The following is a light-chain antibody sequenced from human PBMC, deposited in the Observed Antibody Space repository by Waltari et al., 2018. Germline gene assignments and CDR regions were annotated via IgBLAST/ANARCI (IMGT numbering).Light chain of an antibody. CDR2: LGS. CDR3: MQALQTPST. Sequence: DIVMTQSPLSLPVNPGEPASISCRSSQSLLHSNGYNYLDWYLQKPGQSPQLLIYLGSNRASGVPDRFSGSGSGTDFTLKISRVEAEDVGVYYCMQALQTPSTFGGGTKVEIK. CDR1: QSLLHSNGYNY. J-gene: IGKJ4*01. V-gene: IGKV2-28*01.